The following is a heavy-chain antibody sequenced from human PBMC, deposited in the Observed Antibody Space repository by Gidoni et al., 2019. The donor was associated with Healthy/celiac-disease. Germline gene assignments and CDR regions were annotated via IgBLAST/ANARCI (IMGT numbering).Heavy chain of an antibody. D-gene: IGHD6-6*01. V-gene: IGHV1-69*01. Sequence: QVQLVQSGAEVKKPGSSVKVSCKASGGTFSSYAISWVRQAPGQGLEWMGGIIPIFGTANYAQKFQGRVTITADESTSTAYMELSSLRSEDTAVYYCARDRSSSWAGRRASDDAFDIWGQGTMVTVSS. CDR1: GGTFSSYA. J-gene: IGHJ3*02. CDR3: ARDRSSSWAGRRASDDAFDI. CDR2: IIPIFGTA.